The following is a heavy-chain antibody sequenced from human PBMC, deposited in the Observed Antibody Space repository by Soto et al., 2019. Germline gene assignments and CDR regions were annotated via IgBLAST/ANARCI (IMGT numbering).Heavy chain of an antibody. J-gene: IGHJ6*02. CDR1: GYTFTSYD. Sequence: GASVKVSCKASGYTFTSYDINWVRQATGQGLEWMGWMNPNSGNTGYAQKFQGRVTMTRNTSISTAYMELSSLRSEDTAVYYCARGGITIFGVVIMDYYYGMDVWGQGTTVTVSS. CDR2: MNPNSGNT. V-gene: IGHV1-8*01. D-gene: IGHD3-3*01. CDR3: ARGGITIFGVVIMDYYYGMDV.